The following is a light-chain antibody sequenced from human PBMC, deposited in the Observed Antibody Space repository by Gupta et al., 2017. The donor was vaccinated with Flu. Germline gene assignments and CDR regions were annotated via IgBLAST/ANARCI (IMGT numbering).Light chain of an antibody. Sequence: IVMTQTPDSLTLSLGERATIHCKTSEYILYSRNNQNYLVWYHQRPGQPPKLLLYWASMRDSGVPDRFSGSGSGTEFNLTISDLQAEDVGFYYCQQYFRVPFAFGPGTRV. J-gene: IGKJ3*01. V-gene: IGKV4-1*01. CDR2: WAS. CDR1: EYILYSRNNQNY. CDR3: QQYFRVPFA.